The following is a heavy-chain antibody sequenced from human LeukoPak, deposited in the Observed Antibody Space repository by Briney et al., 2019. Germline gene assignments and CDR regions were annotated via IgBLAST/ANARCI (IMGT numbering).Heavy chain of an antibody. J-gene: IGHJ4*02. CDR2: INHSGST. Sequence: SETLSLTCAVYGGSFSGYYWSWIRQPPGKGLEWIGEINHSGSTNYNPSLKSRVTISVDTSKNQFSLKLSSVTAADTAVYYCARGLQPGGFDYWAREPWSPSPQ. V-gene: IGHV4-34*01. D-gene: IGHD1-1*01. CDR1: GGSFSGYY. CDR3: ARGLQPGGFDY.